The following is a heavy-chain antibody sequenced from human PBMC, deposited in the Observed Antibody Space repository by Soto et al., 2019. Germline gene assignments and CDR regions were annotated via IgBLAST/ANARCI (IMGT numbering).Heavy chain of an antibody. J-gene: IGHJ4*02. CDR1: GFTFSSYA. V-gene: IGHV3-23*01. CDR2: ISGSGGST. CDR3: AKDPRNWGSGDY. D-gene: IGHD7-27*01. Sequence: EVQLLESGGGLVQPGGSLRLSCAASGFTFSSYAMSWVRQAPGKGLEWVSAISGSGGSTYYADSVKGRFTITRDNSKNTLYLQMNSLRAEDTAVYYCAKDPRNWGSGDYWGQGTLVTVSS.